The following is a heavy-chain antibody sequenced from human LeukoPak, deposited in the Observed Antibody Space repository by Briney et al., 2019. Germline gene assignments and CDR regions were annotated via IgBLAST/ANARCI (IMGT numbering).Heavy chain of an antibody. J-gene: IGHJ4*02. Sequence: GGSLRLSCAASGFTFRNYVIHWVRQAPGKGLEWVAVTSSDLNVKLYADSVKGRFTISRDNPRSTLYLQMNSLRPEDTAIYYCAREGYYGSGSPPSLYFDYWGQGTLVTVSS. CDR2: TSSDLNVK. CDR1: GFTFRNYV. D-gene: IGHD3-10*01. V-gene: IGHV3-30-3*01. CDR3: AREGYYGSGSPPSLYFDY.